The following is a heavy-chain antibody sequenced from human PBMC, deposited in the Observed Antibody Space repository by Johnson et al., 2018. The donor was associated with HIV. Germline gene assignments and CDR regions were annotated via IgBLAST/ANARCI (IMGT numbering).Heavy chain of an antibody. CDR1: GFIFSDYY. V-gene: IGHV3-11*06. CDR3: AREGGIRGPSPVDAFDI. Sequence: QVQLVESGGGLVKPGGSLRLSCAASGFIFSDYYMSWIRQAPGKGLEWVSGINWNGGRTDYADSVKGRFTISRDNAKKSLYLQMNSLRAEDTAVYYCAREGGIRGPSPVDAFDIWGQGTMVTVSS. CDR2: INWNGGRT. J-gene: IGHJ3*02. D-gene: IGHD3-16*01.